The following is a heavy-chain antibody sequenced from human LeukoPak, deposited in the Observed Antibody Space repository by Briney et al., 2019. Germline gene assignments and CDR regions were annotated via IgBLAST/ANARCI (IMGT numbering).Heavy chain of an antibody. CDR1: GYTLTELS. Sequence: ASVKVSCKVSGYTLTELSMHWVRQAPGKGLEWMGGFGPEDGETIYAQKFQGRVTMTEDTSTDTAYMELSSLRSEDTAVYYCATAGSHDSSGYYLGAFDIWGQGTMVAVSS. D-gene: IGHD3-22*01. CDR3: ATAGSHDSSGYYLGAFDI. V-gene: IGHV1-24*01. J-gene: IGHJ3*02. CDR2: FGPEDGET.